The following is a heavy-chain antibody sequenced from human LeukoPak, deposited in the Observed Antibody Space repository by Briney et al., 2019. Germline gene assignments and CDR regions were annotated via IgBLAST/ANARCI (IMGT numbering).Heavy chain of an antibody. CDR3: AREYRDYYDSSGNYLDF. J-gene: IGHJ4*02. CDR1: GYTFTSYD. CDR2: MNPNSGNT. Sequence: GASVKVSCKASGYTFTSYDINWVRQATGQGLEWMGWMNPNSGNTGYAQKLQDRVTMTTDTSTSTAYMELRSLRSDDTAVYYCAREYRDYYDSSGNYLDFWGQGTLVTVSS. D-gene: IGHD3-22*01. V-gene: IGHV1-8*02.